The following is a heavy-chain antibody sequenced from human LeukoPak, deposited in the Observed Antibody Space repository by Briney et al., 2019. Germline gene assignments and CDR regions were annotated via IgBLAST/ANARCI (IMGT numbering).Heavy chain of an antibody. Sequence: SETLSLTCTVSGGSISSSSYYWGWIRQPPGKGLEWIGSIYYSGSTYYNPSLKSRVTISVDTSKNQVSLKLSSVTAADTAVYYCARGGGYLYYFDYWGQGTLVTVSS. CDR2: IYYSGST. V-gene: IGHV4-39*07. CDR1: GGSISSSSYY. D-gene: IGHD2-21*02. CDR3: ARGGGYLYYFDY. J-gene: IGHJ4*02.